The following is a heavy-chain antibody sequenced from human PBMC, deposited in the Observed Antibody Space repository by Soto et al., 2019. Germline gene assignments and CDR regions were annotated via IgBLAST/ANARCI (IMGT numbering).Heavy chain of an antibody. D-gene: IGHD6-19*01. CDR3: ARQSGSGPNWFDP. J-gene: IGHJ5*02. V-gene: IGHV4-39*01. Sequence: SETLSLTCTVSGGSISSSTYYWGWVRLPPGKGLEWIGSVYYGGSIYYNPSLKGRVTISVDTSKNQFSLKLSSVTAADTGVYYCARQSGSGPNWFDPWGQGTLVTVSS. CDR2: VYYGGSI. CDR1: GGSISSSTYY.